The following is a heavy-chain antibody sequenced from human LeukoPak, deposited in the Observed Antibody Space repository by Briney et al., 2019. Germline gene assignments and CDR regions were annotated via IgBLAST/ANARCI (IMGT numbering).Heavy chain of an antibody. CDR1: GGSISSYH. V-gene: IGHV4-4*07. CDR3: AGVVPAANAGSYVDY. J-gene: IGHJ4*02. Sequence: SETLSLTCTVSGGSISSYHWSWIRQPAGKGLEWIGRIYTSGSTNYNPSLKSRVTMSVDTSKNQFSLKLSSVTAADTAVYYCAGVVPAANAGSYVDYWGRGTLVTVSS. D-gene: IGHD2-2*01. CDR2: IYTSGST.